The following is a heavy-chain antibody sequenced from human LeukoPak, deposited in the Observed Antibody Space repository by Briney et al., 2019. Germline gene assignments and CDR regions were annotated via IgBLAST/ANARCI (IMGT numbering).Heavy chain of an antibody. V-gene: IGHV5-51*01. CDR2: IYPGDSDT. CDR1: GYSFTSYW. Sequence: GESLKISCKGSGYSFTSYWIGWVRQRPGKGLDWMGIIYPGDSDTRYSPSFQGQVTISADKSISTAYLQWSSLKASDTAMYYCATQIAAAVFDYWGQGTLVTVSS. D-gene: IGHD6-13*01. CDR3: ATQIAAAVFDY. J-gene: IGHJ4*02.